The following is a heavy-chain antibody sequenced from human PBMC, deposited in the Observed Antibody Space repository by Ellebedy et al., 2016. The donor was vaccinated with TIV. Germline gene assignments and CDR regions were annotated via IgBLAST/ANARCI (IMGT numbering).Heavy chain of an antibody. J-gene: IGHJ4*02. CDR3: AKGSLLTGSAYFDY. Sequence: GESLKISCAASGFTFSNAWMSWVRQAPGKGLEWVSAISGSGGSTFYVDSVKGRFVISRDNSKNTLYLQMNSLRAEDTAIYYCAKGSLLTGSAYFDYWGQGTLVTVSS. D-gene: IGHD3-9*01. CDR1: GFTFSNAW. V-gene: IGHV3-23*01. CDR2: ISGSGGST.